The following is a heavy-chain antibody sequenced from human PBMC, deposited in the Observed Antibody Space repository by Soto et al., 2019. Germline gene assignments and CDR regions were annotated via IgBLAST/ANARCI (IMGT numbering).Heavy chain of an antibody. J-gene: IGHJ6*03. D-gene: IGHD2-15*01. CDR1: GGSISSYY. CDR3: ARRGGPDYYYYYYMDV. CDR2: IYYSGST. V-gene: IGHV4-59*08. Sequence: PSETLSLTCTVSGGSISSYYWSWIRQPPGRGLEWIGYIYYSGSTNYNPSLKSRVTISVDTSKNQFSLKLSSVTAADTAVYYCARRGGPDYYYYYYMDVWGKGTTVTVSS.